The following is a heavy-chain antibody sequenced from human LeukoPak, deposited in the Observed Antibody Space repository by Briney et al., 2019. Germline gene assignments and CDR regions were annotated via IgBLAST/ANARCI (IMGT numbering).Heavy chain of an antibody. Sequence: ASVKVSCKASGGTFSSYAISWVRQAPGQGLEWMGWINTNTGNPTYAQGFTGRLVFSLDTSVSTAYLQISSLKVEDTAVYYCARDRDWFDPWGQGTLVTVSS. V-gene: IGHV7-4-1*02. CDR3: ARDRDWFDP. CDR1: GGTFSSYA. CDR2: INTNTGNP. J-gene: IGHJ5*02.